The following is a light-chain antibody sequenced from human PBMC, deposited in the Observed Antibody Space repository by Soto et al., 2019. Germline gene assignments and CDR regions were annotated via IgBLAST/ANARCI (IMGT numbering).Light chain of an antibody. CDR1: QSVLPSSNYTNS. J-gene: IGKJ4*01. Sequence: DIVMTPPPPALTFSLRGRAAILCWSSQSVLPSSNYTNSLAWYHQKAGQTPRLLINWASTRDSGVPDRCSGSVSGTDFTLTISTLQAEDAAVYSCQQYFRTPITFGGGTK. V-gene: IGKV4-1*01. CDR2: WAS. CDR3: QQYFRTPIT.